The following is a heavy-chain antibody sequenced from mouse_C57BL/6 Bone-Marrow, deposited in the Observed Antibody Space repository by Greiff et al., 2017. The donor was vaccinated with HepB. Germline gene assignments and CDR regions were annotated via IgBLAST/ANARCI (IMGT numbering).Heavy chain of an antibody. CDR1: GFSLTSYG. J-gene: IGHJ3*01. Sequence: VKLKQSGPGLVQPSQSLSITCTVSGFSLTSYGVHWVRQSPGKGLEWLGVIWSGGSTDYNAAFISRLSISKDNSKSQVFFKMNSLQADDTAIYYCARNYPSYWDWFAYWGQGTLVTVSA. D-gene: IGHD4-1*01. CDR2: IWSGGST. CDR3: ARNYPSYWDWFAY. V-gene: IGHV2-2*01.